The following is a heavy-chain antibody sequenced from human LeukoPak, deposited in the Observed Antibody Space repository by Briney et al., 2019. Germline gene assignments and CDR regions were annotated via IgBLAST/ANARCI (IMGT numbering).Heavy chain of an antibody. J-gene: IGHJ4*02. CDR1: GFTFSSYA. CDR3: AKGNGYSYGRYYFDY. D-gene: IGHD5-18*01. CDR2: ITASGGNT. Sequence: QPGGSLRLSCPASGFTFSSYAMGWVRQAPGKGLEWVSAITASGGNTYYADSVKGRFTISRDNSKNTLYLQVNSLRAEDTAVYSCAKGNGYSYGRYYFDYWGQGTLVTVSS. V-gene: IGHV3-23*01.